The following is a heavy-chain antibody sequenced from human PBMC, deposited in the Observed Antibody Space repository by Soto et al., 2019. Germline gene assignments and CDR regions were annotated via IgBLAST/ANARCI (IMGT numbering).Heavy chain of an antibody. CDR3: ARYYGGGSCYFLCYYYMDV. D-gene: IGHD2-15*01. CDR1: GYTFTSYG. Sequence: ASVKVSCKASGYTFTSYGISWVRQAPGQGLEWMGWISAYNGNTNYAQKLQGRVTMTTDTSTSTAYMELRSLRSDDTAVYYCARYYGGGSCYFLCYYYMDVWGKGTKVTVSS. CDR2: ISAYNGNT. J-gene: IGHJ6*03. V-gene: IGHV1-18*01.